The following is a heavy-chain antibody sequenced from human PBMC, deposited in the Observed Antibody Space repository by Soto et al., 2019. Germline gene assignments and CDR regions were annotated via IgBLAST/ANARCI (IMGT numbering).Heavy chain of an antibody. CDR1: GFTFSSYA. CDR2: ISSNGGST. Sequence: EVQLVESGGGLVQPGGSLRLSCAASGFTFSSYAMHWVRQAPGKGLEYVSAISSNGGSTYYANSVKGRFTISRDNSKNTLYLQMGSLRAEDMAVYYCAREGYCSSTSGYSFHYWGQGTRVTVSS. J-gene: IGHJ4*02. CDR3: AREGYCSSTSGYSFHY. D-gene: IGHD2-2*01. V-gene: IGHV3-64*01.